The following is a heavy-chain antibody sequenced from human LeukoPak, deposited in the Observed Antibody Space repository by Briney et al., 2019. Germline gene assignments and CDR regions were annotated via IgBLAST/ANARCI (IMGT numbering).Heavy chain of an antibody. D-gene: IGHD2-15*01. CDR1: RNIFTGHY. CDR2: INLNSGDT. CDR3: ARSLGYCSGGSCLNFDY. Sequence: ASVKVSCKASRNIFTGHYMHWVRQAPGQGLEWMGWINLNSGDTNHAQKFQGRVTTTRDTSISTAYMELSRLRSEDTAVYYCARSLGYCSGGSCLNFDYWGQGTLVTVSS. V-gene: IGHV1-2*02. J-gene: IGHJ4*02.